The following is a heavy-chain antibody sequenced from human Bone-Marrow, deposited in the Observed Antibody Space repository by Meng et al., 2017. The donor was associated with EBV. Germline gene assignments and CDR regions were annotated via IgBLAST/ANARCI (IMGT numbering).Heavy chain of an antibody. V-gene: IGHV3-21*01. CDR3: VREEYDPRDF. Sequence: EVQLVGSGGGLVVPGGSLRLSCAASGFIFNNYRMNWVRQAPGKGLEWVSVIDYGGISTYYADSVKGRFTISRDNAKNSVSLQMNNLRAEDTAVYYCVREEYDPRDFWGQGTLVTVSS. D-gene: IGHD3-16*01. CDR2: IDYGGIST. CDR1: GFIFNNYR. J-gene: IGHJ4*02.